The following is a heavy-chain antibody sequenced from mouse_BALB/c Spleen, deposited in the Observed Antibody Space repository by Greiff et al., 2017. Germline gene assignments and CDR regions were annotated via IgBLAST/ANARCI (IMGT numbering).Heavy chain of an antibody. Sequence: GGGLVQPKGSLKLSCAASGFTFNTYAMNWVRQAPGKGLEWVARIRSKSNNYATYYADSVKDRFTISRDDSQSMLYLQMNNLKTEDTAMYYCVREGDITTASFAYWGQGTLVTVSA. V-gene: IGHV10-1*02. CDR2: IRSKSNNYAT. CDR1: GFTFNTYA. J-gene: IGHJ3*01. D-gene: IGHD1-2*01. CDR3: VREGDITTASFAY.